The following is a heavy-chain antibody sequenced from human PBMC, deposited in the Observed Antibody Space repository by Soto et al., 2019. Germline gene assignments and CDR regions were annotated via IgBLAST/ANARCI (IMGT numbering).Heavy chain of an antibody. Sequence: QVQLQQWGAGLLKPSETLSLTCAVYGGSFSGYYWSWIRQPPGKGLEWIGEINHSGSTNYNPSLKSRVTISVDTSKKQFSLKLSSVTAADTAVYYCARCSGGSCSDFDYWGQGTLVTVSS. V-gene: IGHV4-34*01. CDR1: GGSFSGYY. CDR2: INHSGST. J-gene: IGHJ4*02. D-gene: IGHD2-15*01. CDR3: ARCSGGSCSDFDY.